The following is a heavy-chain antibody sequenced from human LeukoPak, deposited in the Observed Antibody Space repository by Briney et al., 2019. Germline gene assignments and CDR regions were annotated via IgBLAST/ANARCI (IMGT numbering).Heavy chain of an antibody. CDR3: AREGLWGAARDAFDI. J-gene: IGHJ3*02. CDR1: GFTFSSYE. D-gene: IGHD6-6*01. V-gene: IGHV3-48*03. CDR2: ISISGSTI. Sequence: PGGSLRLSCAASGFTFSSYEMNWVRKAPGKGLEWVSYISISGSTIYYADSVKGRFTVSRDNANNSLYLQMNSLRVEDTAVYYCAREGLWGAARDAFDIWGQGTMVTVSS.